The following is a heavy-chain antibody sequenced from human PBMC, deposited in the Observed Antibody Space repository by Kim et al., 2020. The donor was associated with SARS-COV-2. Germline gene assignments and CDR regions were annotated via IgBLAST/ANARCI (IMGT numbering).Heavy chain of an antibody. V-gene: IGHV3-21*01. CDR1: GFTFSSYN. J-gene: IGHJ4*02. CDR2: ISSSSSYK. CDR3: ARQSGGYSYGYGSNFDY. D-gene: IGHD5-18*01. Sequence: GGSLRLSCAASGFTFSSYNMNWVRQAPGKGLEWVSSISSSSSYKYYTDSVKGRFTISRDNAKNSLYLQMSSLRAEDTAVYYCARQSGGYSYGYGSNFDYWGQGTLVTVSS.